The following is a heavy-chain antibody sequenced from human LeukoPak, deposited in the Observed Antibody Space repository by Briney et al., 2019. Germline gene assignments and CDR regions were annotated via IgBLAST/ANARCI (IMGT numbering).Heavy chain of an antibody. J-gene: IGHJ4*02. V-gene: IGHV3-48*01. CDR3: ARDTYDILEVGRGSPSLIDY. D-gene: IGHD3-9*01. Sequence: GGSLRLSCAASGFTFSSYSMNWVRQTPEKGLEWVSYISSGSSNKYYADSVKGRFTISRDNAKNSLFLQMNSLRVEDTAVYYCARDTYDILEVGRGSPSLIDYWGQGTLVTVSS. CDR1: GFTFSSYS. CDR2: ISSGSSNK.